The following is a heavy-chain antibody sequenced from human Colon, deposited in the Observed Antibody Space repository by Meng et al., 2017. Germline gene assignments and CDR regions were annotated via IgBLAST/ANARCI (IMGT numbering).Heavy chain of an antibody. CDR2: IFYTGTA. CDR1: GLALGTPGDY. Sequence: VPGLWKPFRTLSLPCNVSGLALGTPGDYWTWIRQRPGKGWEWVGKIFYTGTAHYNPSLKTRAAMSVDRSKNQFSLKLSSVTAADTAVYYCARADCTAGICYQFDNWGQGTLVTVSS. V-gene: IGHV4-31*03. CDR3: ARADCTAGICYQFDN. D-gene: IGHD2-8*02. J-gene: IGHJ4*02.